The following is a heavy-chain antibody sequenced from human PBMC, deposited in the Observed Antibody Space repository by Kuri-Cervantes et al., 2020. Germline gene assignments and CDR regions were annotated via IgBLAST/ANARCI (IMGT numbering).Heavy chain of an antibody. CDR2: INHSGST. Sequence: ESLKISCAVSGYSISSGYYWGWIRQSPGKGLEWIGEINHSGSTNYNPSLKSQVTISVDTSKNQFSLKLSPVTAADTAVYYCARGIPVDAFDIWGQGTMVTVSS. J-gene: IGHJ3*02. V-gene: IGHV4-38-2*01. CDR3: ARGIPVDAFDI. CDR1: GYSISSGYY.